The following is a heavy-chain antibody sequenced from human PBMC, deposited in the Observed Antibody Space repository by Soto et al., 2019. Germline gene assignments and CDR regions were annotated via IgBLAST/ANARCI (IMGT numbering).Heavy chain of an antibody. CDR1: GFTFSSYA. CDR3: AKTXANYDILTGYLRGWFDP. J-gene: IGHJ5*02. V-gene: IGHV3-23*01. Sequence: PGGSLRLSCSASGFTFSSYAMSWVRQAPGKGLEWVSAISGSGGSTYYADSVKGRFTISRDNSKNTLYLQMNSLRAEDTAVYYCAKTXANYDILTGYLRGWFDPWGQGTLVTVSS. D-gene: IGHD3-9*01. CDR2: ISGSGGST.